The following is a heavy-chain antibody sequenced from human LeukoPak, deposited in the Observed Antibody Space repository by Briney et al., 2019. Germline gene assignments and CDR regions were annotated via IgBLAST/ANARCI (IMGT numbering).Heavy chain of an antibody. CDR1: GYIFTSYW. Sequence: KPGESLRISCKGSGYIFTSYWITWVRQMPGKGLEWMGMIDPTDSYTNYSPSFQGQVTISTDKSISTAYLQWSSLKASDTAIYYCARRGRSSSNFDFWGQGTLVTVSS. CDR3: ARRGRSSSNFDF. D-gene: IGHD6-6*01. V-gene: IGHV5-10-1*04. CDR2: IDPTDSYT. J-gene: IGHJ4*02.